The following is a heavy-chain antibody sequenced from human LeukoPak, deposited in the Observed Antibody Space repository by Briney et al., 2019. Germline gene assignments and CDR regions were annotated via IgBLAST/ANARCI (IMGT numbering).Heavy chain of an antibody. CDR1: GDSVSRSDSY. V-gene: IGHV4-39*01. CDR3: ARMRDYDILTGYLYYFDY. Sequence: SETLSLTCSVSGDSVSRSDSYWDWIRQPPGKGLEWIGTIYYSGRTYYSPSLKSRVTMSVDPSNNQFSLNLRSVTAADTAVYYCARMRDYDILTGYLYYFDYWGQGTLVTVSS. J-gene: IGHJ4*02. CDR2: IYYSGRT. D-gene: IGHD3-9*01.